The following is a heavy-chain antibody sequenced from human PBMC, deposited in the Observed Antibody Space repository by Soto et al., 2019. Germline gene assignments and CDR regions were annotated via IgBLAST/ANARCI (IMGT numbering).Heavy chain of an antibody. D-gene: IGHD5-18*01. Sequence: QVQLQQWGAGLLKPSETLSLTCAVYGGSFSGYYWSWIRQPPGKGLEWIGEINQSGSTNYNPSLKSRVTISVDTSKNQFSLKLSSVTAADTAVYFCARVQTSYGYWLDPWGQGILVTVSS. V-gene: IGHV4-34*01. J-gene: IGHJ5*02. CDR3: ARVQTSYGYWLDP. CDR2: INQSGST. CDR1: GGSFSGYY.